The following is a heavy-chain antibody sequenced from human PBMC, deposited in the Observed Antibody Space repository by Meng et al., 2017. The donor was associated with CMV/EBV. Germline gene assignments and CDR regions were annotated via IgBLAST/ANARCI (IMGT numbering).Heavy chain of an antibody. Sequence: GGSLRPSCAASGFTFSSYAMHWVRQAPGKGLEWVAVISYDGSNKYYADSVKGRFTISRDNSKNTLYLQMNSLRAEDTAMYYCAREFFNWNYSVVAFDIWGQRTMVTVSS. V-gene: IGHV3-30*04. CDR2: ISYDGSNK. J-gene: IGHJ3*02. D-gene: IGHD1-7*01. CDR3: AREFFNWNYSVVAFDI. CDR1: GFTFSSYA.